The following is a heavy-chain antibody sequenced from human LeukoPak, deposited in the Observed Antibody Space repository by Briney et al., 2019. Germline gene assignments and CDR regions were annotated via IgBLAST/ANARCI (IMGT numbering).Heavy chain of an antibody. CDR1: GGSISSNSYY. CDR2: IYYGGST. Sequence: SETLSLTCTVSGGSISSNSYYWGWIRQPPGKGLEWIGSIYYGGSTYYNPSLKSRVTISVDTSKNQFSLKLSSVTAADTAVYYCARVLLSNYDFWSGYSNWFDPWGQGTLVTVSS. CDR3: ARVLLSNYDFWSGYSNWFDP. V-gene: IGHV4-39*07. D-gene: IGHD3-3*01. J-gene: IGHJ5*02.